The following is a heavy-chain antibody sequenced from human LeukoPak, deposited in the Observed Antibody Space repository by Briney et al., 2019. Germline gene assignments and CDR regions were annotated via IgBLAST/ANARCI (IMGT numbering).Heavy chain of an antibody. V-gene: IGHV3-23*01. Sequence: GGSLRLSCAASGFTFSSYAMSWVRQAPGKGLEWVSAISGSGGSTYYADSVKGGFTISRANSKNTLYLQVNSLRAEDTAVYYCAKGGTVTQDFDSWGQGTLVTVSS. J-gene: IGHJ4*02. CDR1: GFTFSSYA. D-gene: IGHD4-17*01. CDR3: AKGGTVTQDFDS. CDR2: ISGSGGST.